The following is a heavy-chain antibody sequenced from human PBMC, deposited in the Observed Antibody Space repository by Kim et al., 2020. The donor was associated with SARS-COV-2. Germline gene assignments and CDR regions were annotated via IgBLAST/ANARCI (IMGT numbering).Heavy chain of an antibody. CDR3: ARRGSRGYYY. J-gene: IGHJ4*02. CDR2: VYYSGRT. V-gene: IGHV4-39*01. CDR1: GGSISSSGFY. Sequence: SETLSLTCTVSGGSISSSGFYWGWIRQPPGKGLEWIGRVYYSGRTHYNPSLKSRVTISEDTSKNQFSLKLSSVTAADTAVSYWARRGSRGYYYWCQGTLVNVSS. D-gene: IGHD2-2*01.